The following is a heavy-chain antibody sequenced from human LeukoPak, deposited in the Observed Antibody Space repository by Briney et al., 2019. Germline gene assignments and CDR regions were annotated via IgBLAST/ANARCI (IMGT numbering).Heavy chain of an antibody. CDR3: ARGRRSRTEYYGMDV. Sequence: PSETLSLTCTVSGGSISTYYWNWVRQPPGKGLEWIGFINYSGITSSSPTLESRVTLSVDTSNNQVSLRVTSVTAADTAVYYCARGRRSRTEYYGMDVWGQGTTVTVSS. CDR1: GGSISTYY. V-gene: IGHV4-59*01. CDR2: INYSGIT. J-gene: IGHJ6*02. D-gene: IGHD6-13*01.